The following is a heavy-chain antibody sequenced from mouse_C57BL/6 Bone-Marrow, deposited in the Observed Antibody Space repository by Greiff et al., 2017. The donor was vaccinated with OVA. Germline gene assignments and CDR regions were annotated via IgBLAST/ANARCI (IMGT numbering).Heavy chain of an antibody. V-gene: IGHV14-1*01. CDR2: IDPEDGDT. CDR1: GFNIKDYY. CDR3: KPYYGSSISPYWYFDV. J-gene: IGHJ1*03. Sequence: VQLQQSGAELVRPGASVKLSCTASGFNIKDYYMHWVKQRPEQGLEWIGRIDPEDGDTEYAPKFQGKATMTADTSSNTAYLQLSSLTSEDTAVYYCKPYYGSSISPYWYFDVWGTGTTVTVSS. D-gene: IGHD1-1*01.